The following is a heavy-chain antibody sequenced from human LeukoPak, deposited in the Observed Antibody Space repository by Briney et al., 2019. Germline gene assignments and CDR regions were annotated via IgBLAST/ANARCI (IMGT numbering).Heavy chain of an antibody. J-gene: IGHJ6*03. V-gene: IGHV4-4*02. CDR1: GGSISSGNW. CDR3: ARPFYYYMDV. CDR2: IFHSGST. Sequence: SGTLSLTCAVSGGSISSGNWWSWVRQPPGKGLEWIGEIFHSGSTNYNPSLKSRLTISLDKSKNQFSLKLSSVTAADTAVYYRARPFYYYMDVWGKGTTVTVSS.